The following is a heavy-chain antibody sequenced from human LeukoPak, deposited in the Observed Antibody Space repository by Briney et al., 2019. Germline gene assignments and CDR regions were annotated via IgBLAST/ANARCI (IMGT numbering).Heavy chain of an antibody. CDR1: GFTFSRHG. CDR2: IWYDGSNK. D-gene: IGHD2-21*01. J-gene: IGHJ6*03. V-gene: IGHV3-33*01. CDR3: ARAGIVGLYYYYMDV. Sequence: PGGSLRLSCAASGFTFSRHGMHWVRQAPGKGLEGVALIWYDGSNKYYGDSVKGRFTISRDNSKNTLYLQVNSLRAEDTAVYYCARAGIVGLYYYYMDVWGKGTTVTVSS.